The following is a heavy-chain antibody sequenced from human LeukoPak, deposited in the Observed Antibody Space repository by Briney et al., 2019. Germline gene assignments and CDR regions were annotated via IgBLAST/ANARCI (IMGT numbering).Heavy chain of an antibody. CDR3: ARDRPDTTSPTTVGRFDP. Sequence: PSQTLSLTCSVSGDSTSSGGYYWHWIRQHPEKGLEWIGYIYSTGTTYYNPSLTSRLTMSLDTSKNQFSLEVTSVTAADTAVYFCARDRPDTTSPTTVGRFDPWGQGTLVTVSS. CDR1: GDSTSSGGYY. CDR2: IYSTGTT. J-gene: IGHJ5*02. V-gene: IGHV4-31*03. D-gene: IGHD2-2*01.